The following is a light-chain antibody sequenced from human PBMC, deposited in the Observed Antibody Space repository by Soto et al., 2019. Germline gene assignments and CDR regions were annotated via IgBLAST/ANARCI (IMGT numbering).Light chain of an antibody. Sequence: QSALTQPASVSGSPGQSITISCTGTSSDVGGYNYVSWYQQHPGKVPKLMIYEVSNRPSGVSNRFSGSKSGNTASLTISGLQAEDEADYYCSSYASGTTDVFGTGTKLTVL. CDR2: EVS. CDR3: SSYASGTTDV. CDR1: SSDVGGYNY. J-gene: IGLJ1*01. V-gene: IGLV2-14*01.